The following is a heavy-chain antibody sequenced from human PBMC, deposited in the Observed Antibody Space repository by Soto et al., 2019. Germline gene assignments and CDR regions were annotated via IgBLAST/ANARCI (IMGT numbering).Heavy chain of an antibody. J-gene: IGHJ4*02. CDR3: ARGPDPTYFDY. CDR2: INVYNGKT. V-gene: IGHV1-18*01. Sequence: QVQLVQSGGEVAKPGASVKVSCKASGYTFTNYGINWVRQAPGLGLEWMGWINVYNGKTNYAQKFQARVTMTTDTSTNSVYMELRSLRSDDTAVYYCARGPDPTYFDYWGQGTLVIFSS. CDR1: GYTFTNYG.